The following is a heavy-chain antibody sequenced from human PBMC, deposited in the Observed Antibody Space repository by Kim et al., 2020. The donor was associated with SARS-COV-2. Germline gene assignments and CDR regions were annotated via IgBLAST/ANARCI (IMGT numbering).Heavy chain of an antibody. CDR1: GFTFSSYS. D-gene: IGHD2-15*01. Sequence: GGSLRLSCAASGFTFSSYSMNWVRQAPGKGLEWVSSISSSSSYIYYADSVKGRFTISRDNAKNSLYLQMNSLRAEDTAVYYCARSPGYSLRWGYYYYGMDVWGQGTTVTVSS. CDR3: ARSPGYSLRWGYYYYGMDV. J-gene: IGHJ6*02. V-gene: IGHV3-21*01. CDR2: ISSSSSYI.